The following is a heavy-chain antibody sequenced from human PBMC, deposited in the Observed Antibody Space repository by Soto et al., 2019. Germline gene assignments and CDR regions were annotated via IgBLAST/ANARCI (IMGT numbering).Heavy chain of an antibody. V-gene: IGHV1-46*01. D-gene: IGHD2-8*01. CDR3: ASPQPSGVSNYYYKYGMDA. CDR2: IGTSSGTA. CDR1: GYSFTTYY. J-gene: IGHJ6*02. Sequence: EASVKVSCKASGYSFTTYYIHWVRQAPGQGSEGMGIIGTSSGTATYTQKFQGRVTMARDTSTSTVYMELSSLRSEDMAVYYCASPQPSGVSNYYYKYGMDAWGQGTTVTVSS.